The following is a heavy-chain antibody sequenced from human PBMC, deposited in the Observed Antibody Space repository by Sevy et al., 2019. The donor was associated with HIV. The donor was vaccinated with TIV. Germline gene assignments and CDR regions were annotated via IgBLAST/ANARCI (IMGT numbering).Heavy chain of an antibody. CDR2: IRGSGYAT. J-gene: IGHJ4*02. CDR3: AKDRVTVFGVVVTFDS. V-gene: IGHV3-23*01. D-gene: IGHD3-3*01. CDR1: GFTFDSYA. Sequence: VGSLRLSCAASGFTFDSYAMHWVRQVAGKVLEWVSTIRGSGYATYYADSVKGRFIISRDTSRNTLYLQMNSLRVEDSAVYFCAKDRVTVFGVVVTFDSWGQGTLVTVSS.